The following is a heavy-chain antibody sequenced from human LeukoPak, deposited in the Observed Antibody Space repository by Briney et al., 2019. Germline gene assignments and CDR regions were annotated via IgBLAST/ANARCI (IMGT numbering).Heavy chain of an antibody. CDR1: GFTFDDYG. CDR2: INWNGGST. Sequence: GGPLRLSCAASGFTFDDYGMSWVRQAPGKGLEWVSGINWNGGSTGYADSVKGRFTISRDNAKNSLYLQMNSLRAEDTAVYYCARGARQLYYYGSGSLYYYYMDVWGKGTTVTVSS. CDR3: ARGARQLYYYGSGSLYYYYMDV. V-gene: IGHV3-20*04. D-gene: IGHD3-10*01. J-gene: IGHJ6*03.